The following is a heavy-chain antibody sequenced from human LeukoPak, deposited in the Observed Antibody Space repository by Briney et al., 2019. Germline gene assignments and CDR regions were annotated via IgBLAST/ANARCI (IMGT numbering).Heavy chain of an antibody. V-gene: IGHV3-74*01. Sequence: GGSLRLSCAASGFTLSNAWMHWVRHAPGKGPVWVSRINSDGTSTSYANSVKGRFTISRDNSKNTLYLQMNSLRAEDTAVYYCARVRSTSNYGMDVWGQGTTVTVSS. D-gene: IGHD2-2*01. J-gene: IGHJ6*02. CDR2: INSDGTST. CDR1: GFTLSNAW. CDR3: ARVRSTSNYGMDV.